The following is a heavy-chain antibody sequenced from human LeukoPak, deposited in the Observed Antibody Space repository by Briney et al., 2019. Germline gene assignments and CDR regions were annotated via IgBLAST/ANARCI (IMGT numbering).Heavy chain of an antibody. D-gene: IGHD6-13*01. V-gene: IGHV1-18*01. Sequence: ASVKVSCKASGCTFTSYGISWVRQAPGQGLEWMGWISAYNGNTNYAQKLQGRVTMTTDTSTSTAYMELRSLRSDDTAVYYCARKYSSSWSGYNWFDPWGQGTLVTVSS. CDR2: ISAYNGNT. CDR1: GCTFTSYG. J-gene: IGHJ5*02. CDR3: ARKYSSSWSGYNWFDP.